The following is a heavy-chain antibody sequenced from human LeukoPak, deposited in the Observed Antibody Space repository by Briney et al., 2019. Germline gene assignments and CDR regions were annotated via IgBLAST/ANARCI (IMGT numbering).Heavy chain of an antibody. Sequence: GGSLRLSCAASGFTFSSYAMHWVRQAPGKGLEWVAVISYDGSNKYYEDSVRGRFTISRDNSKNTLYLQMNSLRAEDTAVYYCAQQLGWGRWFDYWGQGTLVTVSS. CDR3: AQQLGWGRWFDY. CDR1: GFTFSSYA. CDR2: ISYDGSNK. D-gene: IGHD6-13*01. V-gene: IGHV3-30-3*01. J-gene: IGHJ4*02.